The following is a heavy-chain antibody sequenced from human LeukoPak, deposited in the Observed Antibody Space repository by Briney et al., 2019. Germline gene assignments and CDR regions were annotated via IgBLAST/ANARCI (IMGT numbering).Heavy chain of an antibody. D-gene: IGHD5-12*01. CDR1: GYSISSGYY. J-gene: IGHJ4*02. CDR2: IYHSGST. Sequence: SETLSLTCTVSGYSISSGYYWGWIRQPPGKGLEWIGSIYHSGSTYYNPSLKSRVTISVDTSKNQFSLKLSSVTAADTAVYYCAKNPGGYDYRFDYWGQGTLVTVSS. CDR3: AKNPGGYDYRFDY. V-gene: IGHV4-38-2*02.